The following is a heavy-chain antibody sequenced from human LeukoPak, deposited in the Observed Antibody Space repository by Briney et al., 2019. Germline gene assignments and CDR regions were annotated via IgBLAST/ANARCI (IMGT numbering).Heavy chain of an antibody. J-gene: IGHJ4*02. CDR1: GYSFTSYW. CDR3: ARRDPTYSSSSLFDY. Sequence: GESRNISGKGSGYSFTSYWIGWARQMPGKGLEWMGIIYPGDSDTRYGPSFQGQVTISADKSISTAYLQWSRLKASDTAMYYCARRDPTYSSSSLFDYWGQGTLVTVSS. CDR2: IYPGDSDT. V-gene: IGHV5-51*01. D-gene: IGHD6-6*01.